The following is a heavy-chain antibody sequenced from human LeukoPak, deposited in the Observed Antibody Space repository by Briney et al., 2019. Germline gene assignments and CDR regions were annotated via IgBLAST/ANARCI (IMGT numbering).Heavy chain of an antibody. Sequence: GGSLRLSCAASGFTFSSYSMNWVRQAPGKGLEWVSSISSSSSYIYYADSVKGRFTISGDNAKNSLYLQMNSLRAEDTAVYYCARGGSFWYFDLWGRGTLVTVSS. CDR3: ARGGSFWYFDL. V-gene: IGHV3-21*01. CDR1: GFTFSSYS. CDR2: ISSSSSYI. D-gene: IGHD3-10*01. J-gene: IGHJ2*01.